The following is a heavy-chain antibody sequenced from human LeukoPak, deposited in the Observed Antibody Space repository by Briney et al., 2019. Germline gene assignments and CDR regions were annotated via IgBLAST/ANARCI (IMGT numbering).Heavy chain of an antibody. Sequence: GGSLRLSCAASGFTFSSYSMNWVRQAPGKGLVWVSSISSSSSYIYYADSVKGRFTISRDNAKNSLYLQMNSLRAEDTAVYYCARPYDFWSGYPPLNYMDVWGKGITVTVSS. D-gene: IGHD3-3*01. CDR3: ARPYDFWSGYPPLNYMDV. J-gene: IGHJ6*03. V-gene: IGHV3-21*01. CDR1: GFTFSSYS. CDR2: ISSSSSYI.